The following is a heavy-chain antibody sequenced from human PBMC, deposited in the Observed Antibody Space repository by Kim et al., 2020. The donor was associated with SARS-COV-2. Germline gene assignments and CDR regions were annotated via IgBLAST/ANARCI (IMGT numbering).Heavy chain of an antibody. CDR3: ASGGQLLWFGELFPFDY. V-gene: IGHV4-39*01. CDR1: GGSISSSSYY. J-gene: IGHJ4*02. CDR2: IYYSGST. Sequence: SETLSLTCTVSGGSISSSSYYWGWIRQPPGKGLEWIGSIYYSGSTYYNPSLKSRVTISVDTSKNQFSLKLNSVTAADTAVYYCASGGQLLWFGELFPFDYWGQGTLVTVSS. D-gene: IGHD3-10*01.